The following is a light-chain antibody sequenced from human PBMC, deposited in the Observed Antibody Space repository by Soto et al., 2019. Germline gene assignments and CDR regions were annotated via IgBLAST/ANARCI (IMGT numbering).Light chain of an antibody. J-gene: IGKJ5*01. CDR2: DSS. V-gene: IGKV1-33*01. Sequence: DIQMTQSPSSLSASVGDRVTIICQASQDINNYLNWYQQKPGKAPKLLIYDSSNLEIGVPSRFSGSGYETRFSFTISSLQPEDIATYYCQQFDNLPFTFGQGTRLEIK. CDR1: QDINNY. CDR3: QQFDNLPFT.